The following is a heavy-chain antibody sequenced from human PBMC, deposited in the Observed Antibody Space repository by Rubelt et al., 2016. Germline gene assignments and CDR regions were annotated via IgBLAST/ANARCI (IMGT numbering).Heavy chain of an antibody. Sequence: LQLQESGPGLVKPSETLSLTCTVSGASISSSSYYWGWVRQPPGKGLEWVANIKQDGSAKNYVDSVKGRFTISRDNAKNSLYRQMNSLRAEDTAVYYCARAAAGTLGDYWGQGTLVTVSS. CDR2: IKQDGSAK. D-gene: IGHD6-13*01. J-gene: IGHJ4*02. CDR3: ARAAAGTLGDY. CDR1: GASISSSSYY. V-gene: IGHV3-7*04.